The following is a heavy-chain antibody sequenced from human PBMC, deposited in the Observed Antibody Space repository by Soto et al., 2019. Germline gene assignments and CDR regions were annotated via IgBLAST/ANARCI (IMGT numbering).Heavy chain of an antibody. D-gene: IGHD2-2*01. Sequence: EVQLLDSGGGLVQPGGSLRLSCAASGFTFSTYTMSWVRQAPGTGLEWVSAISGSGGSPSYADSVQGRFPISRDNPKNTLYLQMNSLRAEDTAMYYCAKARCSTTNCYVPEFWGQGTLVTVSS. J-gene: IGHJ4*02. CDR1: GFTFSTYT. CDR2: ISGSGGSP. CDR3: AKARCSTTNCYVPEF. V-gene: IGHV3-23*01.